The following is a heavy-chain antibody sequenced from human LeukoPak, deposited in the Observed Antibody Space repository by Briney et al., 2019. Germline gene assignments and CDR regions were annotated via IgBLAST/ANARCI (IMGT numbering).Heavy chain of an antibody. CDR2: IYYSGST. J-gene: IGHJ4*02. Sequence: PSETLSLICTVSGGSISSSRYYCRWIRQPPGKGLEWIGSIYYSGSTYYNPSLKSRVTISVDTSKNQFSLKLSSVTAADTAVYYCARHRRAGPLTNFDHWGQGALVTVSS. CDR1: GGSISSSRYY. V-gene: IGHV4-39*01. D-gene: IGHD3-10*01. CDR3: ARHRRAGPLTNFDH.